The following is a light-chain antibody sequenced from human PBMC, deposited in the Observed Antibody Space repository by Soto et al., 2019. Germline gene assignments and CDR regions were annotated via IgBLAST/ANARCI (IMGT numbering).Light chain of an antibody. CDR1: QSVSSY. J-gene: IGKJ2*01. Sequence: EIVLTQSPATLSLSPGERATLSCRASQSVSSYLAWYQQKPGQAPRLLIYDASNRATGIPARFSGSGSGTDFTINISSLEPEDFAVYYCQQRSNWLYTFGQGTKLEIK. V-gene: IGKV3-11*01. CDR3: QQRSNWLYT. CDR2: DAS.